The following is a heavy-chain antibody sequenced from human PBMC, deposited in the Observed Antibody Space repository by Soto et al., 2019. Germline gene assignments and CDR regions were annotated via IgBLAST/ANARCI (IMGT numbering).Heavy chain of an antibody. CDR3: ARQKRRRITMIVVVNDAFDI. D-gene: IGHD3-22*01. J-gene: IGHJ3*02. Sequence: GASVKVSCKSSGYTFTSRYMHWVRQAPGQGLEWMGGIIPIFGTANYAQKFQGRVTITADESTSTAYMELSSLRSEDTAVYYCARQKRRRITMIVVVNDAFDIWGQGTMVTVSS. CDR1: GYTFTSRY. V-gene: IGHV1-69*13. CDR2: IIPIFGTA.